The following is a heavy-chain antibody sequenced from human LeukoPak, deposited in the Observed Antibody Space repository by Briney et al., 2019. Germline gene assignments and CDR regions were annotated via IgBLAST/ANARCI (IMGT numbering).Heavy chain of an antibody. CDR3: ARDRCSGGRCYSLSVGHMDV. D-gene: IGHD2-15*01. Sequence: GGSLRLSCAASAFTFSTYNMNWVRQAPGKGLEWVSSISSGRTYIYFTDSLKGRFTISRDNAKNSLYLQMNSLRAEDTALYYCARDRCSGGRCYSLSVGHMDVWGKGATVTVSS. J-gene: IGHJ6*03. CDR2: ISSGRTYI. V-gene: IGHV3-21*01. CDR1: AFTFSTYN.